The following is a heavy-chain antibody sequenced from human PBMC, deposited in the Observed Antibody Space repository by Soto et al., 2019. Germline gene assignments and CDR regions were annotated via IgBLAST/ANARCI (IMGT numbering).Heavy chain of an antibody. J-gene: IGHJ5*02. D-gene: IGHD4-17*01. Sequence: SETLSLTCTVSGGSISSSSYYWGWIRQPPGKGLEWIGSIYYSGSTYYNPSLKSRVTISVDTSKNQFSLKLSSVTAADTAVYYCARQSAWDYGGNDGYNWFDPWGQGTLVTVS. V-gene: IGHV4-39*01. CDR2: IYYSGST. CDR3: ARQSAWDYGGNDGYNWFDP. CDR1: GGSISSSSYY.